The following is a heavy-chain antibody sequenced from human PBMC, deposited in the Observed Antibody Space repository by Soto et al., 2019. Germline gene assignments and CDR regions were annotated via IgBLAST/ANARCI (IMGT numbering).Heavy chain of an antibody. D-gene: IGHD3-16*01. Sequence: GASEKVSCKTSGGTFSTFGISWVQQAPGQGLEWMGGIIPFFGTAEYSQKFEDRITITADESTNTVYMDLRSLTSEDTAIYYCARTAPMDAGDKYYYDFWGQGALVTSPQ. J-gene: IGHJ4*02. CDR2: IIPFFGTA. V-gene: IGHV1-69*13. CDR1: GGTFSTFG. CDR3: ARTAPMDAGDKYYYDF.